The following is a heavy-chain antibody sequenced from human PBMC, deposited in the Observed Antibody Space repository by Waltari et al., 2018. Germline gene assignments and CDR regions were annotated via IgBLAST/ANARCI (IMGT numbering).Heavy chain of an antibody. J-gene: IGHJ4*02. CDR1: GDSISSSW. V-gene: IGHV4-59*01. D-gene: IGHD2-2*02. Sequence: QVQLQESGPGLVKPSETLSLTCIVSGDSISSSWWTWIRQPPGKGLEWIGYMYHSGSTKYNSSLKSRVTMSVDTSKNHFSLKLSSVTAADTAVYYCARAQYTQFGYYFDYWGQGALVTVSS. CDR3: ARAQYTQFGYYFDY. CDR2: MYHSGST.